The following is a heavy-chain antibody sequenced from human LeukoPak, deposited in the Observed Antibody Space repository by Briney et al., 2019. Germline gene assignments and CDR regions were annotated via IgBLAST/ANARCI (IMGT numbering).Heavy chain of an antibody. Sequence: SETLSLTCTVSGGSISSSSYYWGWIRQPPGKGLEWIGSIYYSGSTYYNPSLKSRVTISVDTSKNQFSLKLSSVTAADTAVYYCASPARGYCSGGSCSYGMDVWGQGTTVTVSS. V-gene: IGHV4-39*07. D-gene: IGHD2-15*01. CDR1: GGSISSSSYY. CDR2: IYYSGST. J-gene: IGHJ6*02. CDR3: ASPARGYCSGGSCSYGMDV.